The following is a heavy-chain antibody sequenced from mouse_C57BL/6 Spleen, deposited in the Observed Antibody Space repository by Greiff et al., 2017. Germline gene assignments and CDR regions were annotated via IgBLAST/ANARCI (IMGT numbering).Heavy chain of an antibody. CDR2: IDPETGGT. J-gene: IGHJ2*01. CDR3: TRRDYLFDY. CDR1: GYTFTDYE. Sequence: VQLQQSGAELVRPGASVTLSCKASGYTFTDYEMHWVKQTPVHGLEWIGAIDPETGGTAYNQKFKGKAILTADKSSSPAYMELRSLTSEDSAVYYCTRRDYLFDYWGQGTTLTVSS. V-gene: IGHV1-15*01. D-gene: IGHD2-4*01.